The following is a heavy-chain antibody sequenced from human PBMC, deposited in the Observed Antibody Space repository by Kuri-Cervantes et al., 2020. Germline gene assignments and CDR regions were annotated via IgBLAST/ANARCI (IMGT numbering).Heavy chain of an antibody. CDR1: GFTFSSYG. CDR2: ISYDGSNK. V-gene: IGHV3-30*18. J-gene: IGHJ4*02. CDR3: AKSGVKVEMATIFDY. Sequence: GESLKISCAASGFTFSSYGMHWVRQAPGKGLEWVAVISYDGSNKYYADSVKGRFTISRDNSKNTLHLQMNSLRAEDTAVYYCAKSGVKVEMATIFDYWGQGTLVTVSS. D-gene: IGHD5-24*01.